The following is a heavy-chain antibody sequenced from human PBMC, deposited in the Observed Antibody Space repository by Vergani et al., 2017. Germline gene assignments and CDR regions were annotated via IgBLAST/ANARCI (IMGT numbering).Heavy chain of an antibody. CDR3: AREGRGYSYGLLDY. CDR1: GGSISSYY. J-gene: IGHJ4*02. Sequence: QVQLQESGPGLVKPSETLSLTCTVSGGSISSYYWSWIRQPPGKGLEWIGYIYYSGSTNYTPSLKSRVTISVDTSKNPFSLKLSSVTAADTAVYYCAREGRGYSYGLLDYWGQGTLVTVSS. D-gene: IGHD5-18*01. CDR2: IYYSGST. V-gene: IGHV4-59*12.